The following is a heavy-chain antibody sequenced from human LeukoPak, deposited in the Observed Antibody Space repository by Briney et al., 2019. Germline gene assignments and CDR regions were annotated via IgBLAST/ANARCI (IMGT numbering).Heavy chain of an antibody. CDR3: ARDGSGSYYPNWFDL. V-gene: IGHV1-18*04. J-gene: IGHJ5*02. CDR1: GYTFTSYD. Sequence: DPVKVSCKASGYTFTSYDINWVRQAPGQGLEWMGWISAYNGNTNYAQKLQGRVTMTTDTFTSTAFMELRSLRSDDTAVYYCARDGSGSYYPNWFDLWGQGTLVTVSS. D-gene: IGHD3-10*01. CDR2: ISAYNGNT.